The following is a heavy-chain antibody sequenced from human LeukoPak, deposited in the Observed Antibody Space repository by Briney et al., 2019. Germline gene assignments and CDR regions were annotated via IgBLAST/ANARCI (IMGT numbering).Heavy chain of an antibody. D-gene: IGHD7-27*01. V-gene: IGHV4-4*02. CDR3: ARGGTGDLPY. Sequence: SETLSLTCAVSGDSISSNNWWTWVRQPPGQGLEWIGEIYYTGSTNYNPSLTSRVTISIDMSKNQFSLNLNSVTVADTAVYYCARGGTGDLPYWGQGTLVTVSS. CDR2: IYYTGST. J-gene: IGHJ4*02. CDR1: GDSISSNNW.